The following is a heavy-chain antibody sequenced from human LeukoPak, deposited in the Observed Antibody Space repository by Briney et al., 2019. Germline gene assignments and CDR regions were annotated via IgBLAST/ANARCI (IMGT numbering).Heavy chain of an antibody. V-gene: IGHV3-23*01. CDR1: GFTFSSYA. Sequence: PGGSLRLSCAASGFTFSSYAMSWVRQAPGKGLEWVSAISGSGGSTYYADSVKGRFTISRDNSKNTLYLQMNSLRAEDMAVYYCAKVFWSGYYRDYYYYMDVWGKGTTVTVSS. CDR2: ISGSGGST. J-gene: IGHJ6*03. D-gene: IGHD3-3*01. CDR3: AKVFWSGYYRDYYYYMDV.